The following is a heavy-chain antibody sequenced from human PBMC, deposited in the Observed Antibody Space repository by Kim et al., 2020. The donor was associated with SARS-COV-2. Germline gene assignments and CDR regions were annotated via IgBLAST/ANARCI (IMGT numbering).Heavy chain of an antibody. CDR1: GGSFSGYY. CDR2: INHSGST. V-gene: IGHV4-34*01. CDR3: ARGRGRITMIVVAKWSSYFDY. J-gene: IGHJ4*02. D-gene: IGHD3-22*01. Sequence: SETLSLTCAVYGGSFSGYYWSWIRQPPGKGLEWIGEINHSGSTNYNPSLKSRVTISVDTSKNQFSLKLSSVTAADTAVYYCARGRGRITMIVVAKWSSYFDYWGQGTLVTVSS.